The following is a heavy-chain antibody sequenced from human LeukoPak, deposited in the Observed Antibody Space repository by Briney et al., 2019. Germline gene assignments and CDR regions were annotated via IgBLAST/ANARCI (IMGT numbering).Heavy chain of an antibody. V-gene: IGHV3-23*01. CDR3: AKGNNPITMVRGVMSGDDAFDI. J-gene: IGHJ3*02. D-gene: IGHD3-10*01. Sequence: GGSLRLSCAASGFTFSSYAMSWVRQAPGKGLEWVSAISGSGGSTYYADSVKGRFTISRDNSKNTLYLQMNSLRAEDTAVYYCAKGNNPITMVRGVMSGDDAFDIWGQGTMVTGSS. CDR1: GFTFSSYA. CDR2: ISGSGGST.